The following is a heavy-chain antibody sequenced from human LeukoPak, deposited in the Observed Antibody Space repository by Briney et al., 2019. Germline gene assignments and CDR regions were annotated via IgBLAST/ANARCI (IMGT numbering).Heavy chain of an antibody. CDR3: ARGVRGSGLGLSTTWFDP. CDR2: ISFDDSTT. Sequence: GGSLRLSCAASGFMFSHYWMHWVRQTPGKGLVWVSGISFDDSTTTYADSMKGRFTISRDNAKNTLYLQITSLRAEDTAIYYCARGVRGSGLGLSTTWFDPWGQGTLVTVSS. D-gene: IGHD2/OR15-2a*01. V-gene: IGHV3-74*03. CDR1: GFMFSHYW. J-gene: IGHJ5*02.